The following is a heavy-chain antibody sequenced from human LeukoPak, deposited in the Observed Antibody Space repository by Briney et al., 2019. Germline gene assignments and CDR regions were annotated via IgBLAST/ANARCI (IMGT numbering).Heavy chain of an antibody. V-gene: IGHV1-2*02. CDR1: GYTFTVYY. D-gene: IGHD2-21*01. J-gene: IGHJ4*02. CDR2: IHPNTVVT. CDR3: ARGTKDILGPVDY. Sequence: ASVKVSCKASGYTFTVYYIHWVRQAPGQGLEWIGWIHPNTVVTNFDQKFQGRVTLTRDTSISTAYMELRRLRCDDTGLYYCARGTKDILGPVDYWGQGNLVTVSS.